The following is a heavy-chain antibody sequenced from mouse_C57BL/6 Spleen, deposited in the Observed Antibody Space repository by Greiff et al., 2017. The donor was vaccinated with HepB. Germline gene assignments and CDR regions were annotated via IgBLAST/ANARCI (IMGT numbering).Heavy chain of an antibody. D-gene: IGHD2-14*01. CDR2: INPNNGGT. V-gene: IGHV1-26*01. Sequence: EVQLQQSGPELVKPGASVKISCKASGYTFTDYYMNWVKQSHGQSLEWIGDINPNNGGTSYNQKFKGKATLTVDKSSSTAYMELRSLTSEDSAVYYCARGGTGPLAYWGQGTLVTVSA. J-gene: IGHJ3*01. CDR3: ARGGTGPLAY. CDR1: GYTFTDYY.